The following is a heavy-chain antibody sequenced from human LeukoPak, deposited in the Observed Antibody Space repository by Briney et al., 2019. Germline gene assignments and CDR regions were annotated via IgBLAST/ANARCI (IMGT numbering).Heavy chain of an antibody. CDR1: GFTFSSYS. D-gene: IGHD4-17*01. Sequence: GGSLRLSXAASGFTFSSYSMNWVRQAPGKGLEWVSSISSSSSYIYYADSVKGRFTISRDNSKNTLYLQMNSLRAEDTAVYYCAREKHDYGDYSFDYWGQGTLVTVSS. CDR2: ISSSSSYI. V-gene: IGHV3-21*01. CDR3: AREKHDYGDYSFDY. J-gene: IGHJ4*02.